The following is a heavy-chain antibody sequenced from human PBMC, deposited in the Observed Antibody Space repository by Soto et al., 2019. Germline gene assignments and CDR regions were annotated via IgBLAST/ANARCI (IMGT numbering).Heavy chain of an antibody. CDR2: ISAYNGNT. CDR3: ARNLAASSWYHTYYYYGMDV. J-gene: IGHJ6*02. V-gene: IGHV1-18*01. Sequence: ASLKVSCTASGYTFTSYGISWVPPAPGQGLEWMVCISAYNGNTNYAQKLQGRVTMTTETSTSTAYMELRSLRSDDTAVYYCARNLAASSWYHTYYYYGMDVGGQGATVTVSS. CDR1: GYTFTSYG. D-gene: IGHD6-13*01.